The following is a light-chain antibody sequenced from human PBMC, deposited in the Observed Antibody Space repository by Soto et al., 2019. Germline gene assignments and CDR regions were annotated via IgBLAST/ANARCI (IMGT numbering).Light chain of an antibody. CDR1: QSVRNNY. CDR2: GAS. CDR3: QQYGISPRT. J-gene: IGKJ4*01. Sequence: EVVVKLSLGTLSLSTGERATXSCRASQSVRNNYLAWYQQRPGHAPRLLIYGASTRATGITDRFSGSGSGTDFTLTISRLEPEDFAVYYCQQYGISPRTFGGGTNVDVK. V-gene: IGKV3-20*01.